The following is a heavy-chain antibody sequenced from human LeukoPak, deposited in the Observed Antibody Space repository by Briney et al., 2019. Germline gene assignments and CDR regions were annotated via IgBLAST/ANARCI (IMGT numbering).Heavy chain of an antibody. V-gene: IGHV3-74*01. D-gene: IGHD3-3*01. CDR3: ARGNRGSGYYDY. CDR1: GFTFSSYW. Sequence: GGSLRLSCAASGFTFSSYWMHWVRQAPGKGLVWVSRINSDGSSTSYADSVKGRFTISRDNAKNTLYLQMNSLRAEDTAVYYCARGNRGSGYYDYWGQGTLVTVSS. CDR2: INSDGSST. J-gene: IGHJ4*02.